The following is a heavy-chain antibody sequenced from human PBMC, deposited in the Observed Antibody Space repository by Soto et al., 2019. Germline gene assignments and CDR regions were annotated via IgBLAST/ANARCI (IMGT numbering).Heavy chain of an antibody. CDR3: VRFGGAAAGPGDY. V-gene: IGHV3-48*03. CDR1: EFTFSSYE. Sequence: LRLSCVASEFTFSSYEMNWVRQAPGKGLEWVSYISSSGTTIYYTDSVKGRFTISRDNAKKSLYLQMNSLRAEDTAVYYCVRFGGAAAGPGDYWGQGTLVTVSS. D-gene: IGHD6-13*01. CDR2: ISSSGTTI. J-gene: IGHJ4*02.